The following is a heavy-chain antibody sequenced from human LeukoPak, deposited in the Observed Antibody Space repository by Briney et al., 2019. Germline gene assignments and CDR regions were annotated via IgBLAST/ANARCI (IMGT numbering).Heavy chain of an antibody. Sequence: GGSLRLSCAASGFTFSSYSMNWVRQAPGKGLEWVAFIRYDGSNKYYADSVKGRFTISRDNSKNTLYLQMNSLRAEDTAVYYCAKGFTMIVVVGLHDYWGQGTLVTVSS. J-gene: IGHJ4*02. CDR1: GFTFSSYS. D-gene: IGHD3-22*01. CDR2: IRYDGSNK. CDR3: AKGFTMIVVVGLHDY. V-gene: IGHV3-30*02.